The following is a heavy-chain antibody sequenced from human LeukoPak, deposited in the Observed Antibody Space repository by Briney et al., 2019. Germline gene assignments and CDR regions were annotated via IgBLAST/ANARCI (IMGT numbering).Heavy chain of an antibody. V-gene: IGHV4-59*08. CDR2: IHYSGST. Sequence: SETLSLTCTVSNGSIGDYYWSWIRQPPEKGLEWIGYIHYSGSTNYKPSLKSRVRISVDTSKNQISLRLKSVTAADTAVYYCARHHTEATAMSDYFDSWGQGTLVTVSS. CDR3: ARHHTEATAMSDYFDS. D-gene: IGHD2-2*01. J-gene: IGHJ4*02. CDR1: NGSIGDYY.